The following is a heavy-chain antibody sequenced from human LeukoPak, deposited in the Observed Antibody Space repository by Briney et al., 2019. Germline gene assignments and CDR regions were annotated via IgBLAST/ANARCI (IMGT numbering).Heavy chain of an antibody. D-gene: IGHD3-22*01. J-gene: IGHJ4*02. CDR2: INSDGSST. CDR1: GFTFSSYW. V-gene: IGHV3-74*01. Sequence: GGSLRLSCAASGFTFSSYWIHWVRQAPGKGLVWVSRINSDGSSTSYADSVKGRFTISRDNAKNTLYLQVNSLRAEDTAVYYCARGGSSGFQPAFYWGQGTLVTVSS. CDR3: ARGGSSGFQPAFY.